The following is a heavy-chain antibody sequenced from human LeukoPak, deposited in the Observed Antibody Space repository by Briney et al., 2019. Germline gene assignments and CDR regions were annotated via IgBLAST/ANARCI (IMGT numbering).Heavy chain of an antibody. J-gene: IGHJ4*02. Sequence: GGSLRLSCAASGFTFSSYAMSWVRQAPGKGLEWVSGISGSGDNTNYADSVKGRFTISRDNSKNTLYVQVNSLGTEDTAAYYCAKGSYYDSSGSFYFDYWGQGTLVTVSS. CDR2: ISGSGDNT. CDR1: GFTFSSYA. V-gene: IGHV3-23*01. CDR3: AKGSYYDSSGSFYFDY. D-gene: IGHD3-22*01.